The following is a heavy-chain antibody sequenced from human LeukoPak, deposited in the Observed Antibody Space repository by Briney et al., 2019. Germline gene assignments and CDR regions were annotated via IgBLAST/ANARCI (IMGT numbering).Heavy chain of an antibody. V-gene: IGHV3-7*04. Sequence: GGSLRLSCVASGFTFSSYAMSWVRQAPGKGLEWVANIKQDGSKKSYVDSVKGRFTISRDNAKNSLYLQMNSLRAEDTAIYYCTRVGYIDEGIDYWGQGTLVTVSS. CDR2: IKQDGSKK. CDR3: TRVGYIDEGIDY. D-gene: IGHD5-24*01. CDR1: GFTFSSYA. J-gene: IGHJ4*02.